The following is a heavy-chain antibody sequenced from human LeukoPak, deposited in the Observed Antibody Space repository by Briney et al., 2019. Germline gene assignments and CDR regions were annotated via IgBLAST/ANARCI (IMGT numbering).Heavy chain of an antibody. Sequence: GGSLRLSCAASGFTFDDYAMPWVRQAPGKGLEWVSGISWNSGSIGYADSVKGRFTISRDNAKNSLYLQMNSLRAEDTALDYCAKDIMVRWVAVAGTGAFDIWGQGTMVTVSS. D-gene: IGHD6-19*01. CDR3: AKDIMVRWVAVAGTGAFDI. CDR1: GFTFDDYA. V-gene: IGHV3-9*01. CDR2: ISWNSGSI. J-gene: IGHJ3*02.